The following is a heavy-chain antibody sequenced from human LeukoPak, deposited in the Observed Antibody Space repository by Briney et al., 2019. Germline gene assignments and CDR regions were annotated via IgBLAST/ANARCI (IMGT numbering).Heavy chain of an antibody. V-gene: IGHV3-21*04. J-gene: IGHJ6*04. CDR1: GFTFSSYS. D-gene: IGHD6-6*01. CDR2: ISSSSSCI. CDR3: AKDMGYSSSSYMDV. Sequence: PGGSLRLSCAASGFTFSSYSMNWVRQAPGKGLEWVSSISSSSSCIYYADSVKGRFTISRDNAKKSLYLQMNSLRAEDMALYYCAKDMGYSSSSYMDVWGKGTTVTVSS.